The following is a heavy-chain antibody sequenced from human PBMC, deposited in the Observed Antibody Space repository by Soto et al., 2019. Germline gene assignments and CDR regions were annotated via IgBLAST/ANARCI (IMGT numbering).Heavy chain of an antibody. CDR1: GFTFSNYG. Sequence: QVQLVESGGGVVQPGRSLRLSCAASGFTFSNYGMHWVRQAPGKGLEWVAVISYAGSNKYYVDSVKGRFTISRDNSKNTLFLQMDSLRAEDTAVYYCAKDTASQPSYGSGSRFDHWGQGTLVTVSS. V-gene: IGHV3-30*18. CDR3: AKDTASQPSYGSGSRFDH. J-gene: IGHJ4*01. D-gene: IGHD3-10*01. CDR2: ISYAGSNK.